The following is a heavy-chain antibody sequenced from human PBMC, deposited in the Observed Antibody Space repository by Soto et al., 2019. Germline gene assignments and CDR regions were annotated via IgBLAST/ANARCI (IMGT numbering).Heavy chain of an antibody. Sequence: ASLKVSCKASGYTFSGSYIHWLRPAPGQGREWMGRSNPNSGGTKYAPKFQGGVTMTRDTSITTAYMELSRLRSGDTAVYYCAREPATAKPEGVDFWGQGALVTVSS. CDR2: SNPNSGGT. V-gene: IGHV1-2*06. J-gene: IGHJ4*02. D-gene: IGHD1-1*01. CDR3: AREPATAKPEGVDF. CDR1: GYTFSGSY.